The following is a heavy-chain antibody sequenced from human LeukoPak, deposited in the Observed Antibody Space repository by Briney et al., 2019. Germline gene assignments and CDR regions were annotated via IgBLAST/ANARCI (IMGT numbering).Heavy chain of an antibody. CDR1: GFMFSDSA. Sequence: GGSLTLSCAASGFMFSDSAMHWVRQAPGKGLEWVAMVWSGGNYKFYGDSVKGRLTVSRDDCDNTVYVQMTILRGEDTAVYYCATYSGPDKWDAFDMWGQGTLVTVSS. CDR3: ATYSGPDKWDAFDM. J-gene: IGHJ3*02. V-gene: IGHV3-33*03. D-gene: IGHD1-26*01. CDR2: VWSGGNYK.